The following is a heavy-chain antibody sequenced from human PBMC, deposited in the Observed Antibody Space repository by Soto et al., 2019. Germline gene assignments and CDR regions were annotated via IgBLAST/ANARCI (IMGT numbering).Heavy chain of an antibody. Sequence: SETLSLTCTVSGASVSSNYWSWIRQPPGRGLEWIGYLYYIGSTDYNPSLKSRVNISIDTSKNQVSLTLTSVTAADTAVYYCARDPEGYCNGPQCYTERGAFDVWGQGTMVTVSS. CDR3: ARDPEGYCNGPQCYTERGAFDV. J-gene: IGHJ3*01. CDR2: LYYIGST. D-gene: IGHD2-15*01. CDR1: GASVSSNY. V-gene: IGHV4-59*02.